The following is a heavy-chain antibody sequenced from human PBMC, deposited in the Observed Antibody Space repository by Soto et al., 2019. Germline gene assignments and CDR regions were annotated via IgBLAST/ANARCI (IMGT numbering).Heavy chain of an antibody. CDR1: GFTFSSYW. CDR3: ASTWNSSGYNFADYYYYGMDV. Sequence: GGSLRLSCAASGFTFSSYWMHWVRQAPGKGLVWVSRINSDGSSTSYADSVKGRFTISRDNAKNTLYLQMNSLRAEDTAVYYCASTWNSSGYNFADYYYYGMDVWGQGTTVTVSS. V-gene: IGHV3-74*01. D-gene: IGHD3-22*01. CDR2: INSDGSST. J-gene: IGHJ6*02.